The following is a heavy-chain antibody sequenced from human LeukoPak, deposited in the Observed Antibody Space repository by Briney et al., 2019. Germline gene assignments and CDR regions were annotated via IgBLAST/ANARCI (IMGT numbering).Heavy chain of an antibody. D-gene: IGHD3-22*01. CDR1: GFTFSSYG. J-gene: IGHJ4*02. CDR2: IRYDGSNK. CDR3: ASPRGNYYDSSGYYDY. V-gene: IGHV3-30*02. Sequence: PGGSLRLSCAASGFTFSSYGMHWVRQAPGKGLEWVAFIRYDGSNKYYADSVKGRFTISRDNFKNTLYLQMNSLRAEDTAVYYCASPRGNYYDSSGYYDYWGQGTLVTVSS.